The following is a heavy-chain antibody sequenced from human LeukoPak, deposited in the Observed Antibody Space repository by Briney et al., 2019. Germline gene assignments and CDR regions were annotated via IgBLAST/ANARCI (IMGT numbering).Heavy chain of an antibody. CDR2: IYYSGST. Sequence: PSETLSLTCTVSGGSISSYYWSWIRQPPGKGLEWIGSIYYSGSTYYNPSLKSRVTISVDTSKNQFSLKLSSVTAADTAVYYCARHVSSGTLSTYAFDIWGQGTMVTVSS. J-gene: IGHJ3*02. V-gene: IGHV4-39*01. CDR3: ARHVSSGTLSTYAFDI. D-gene: IGHD1-7*01. CDR1: GGSISSYY.